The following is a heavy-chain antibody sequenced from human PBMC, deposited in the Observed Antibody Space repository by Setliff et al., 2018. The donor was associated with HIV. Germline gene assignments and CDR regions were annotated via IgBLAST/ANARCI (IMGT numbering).Heavy chain of an antibody. CDR3: ARHSDDRDPWYFDL. J-gene: IGHJ2*01. V-gene: IGHV5-10-1*01. D-gene: IGHD1-1*01. CDR2: IDPSDSYT. Sequence: GESLKISCVGSGCSFTSSEISWVRQMPGKGLEWMGKIDPSDSYTKYNPSFEGHVTISADKSINTAHLQLNSLKASDTAKYYCARHSDDRDPWYFDLWGRGTLVTVS. CDR1: GCSFTSSE.